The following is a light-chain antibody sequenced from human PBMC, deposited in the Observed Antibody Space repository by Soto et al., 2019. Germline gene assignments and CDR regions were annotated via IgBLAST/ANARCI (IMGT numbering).Light chain of an antibody. CDR1: SSDVGGSNF. J-gene: IGLJ1*01. CDR2: DVA. V-gene: IGLV2-14*03. Sequence: QSVLTQPASVSDSPGQSITISCTGTSSDVGGSNFVSWYQQHPGKPPKLIIYDVANRPSGVSNRFSGSKSGSKASLIISRLQTEDEADYSCVSYTSSTTYVLATRTKVTVL. CDR3: VSYTSSTTYV.